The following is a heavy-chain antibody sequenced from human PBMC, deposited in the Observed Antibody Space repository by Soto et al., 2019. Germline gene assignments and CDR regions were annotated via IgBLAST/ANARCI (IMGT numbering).Heavy chain of an antibody. D-gene: IGHD3-10*01. CDR3: ARDPISNHYYGSPPNYYYYMDV. Sequence: PGGSLILSWAASGFTFSSDCMHWVRQAPGKGLEWVAVIWYDGSNKYYADSVKGRFTISRDNSKNTLYLQMNSLRAEDTAVYYCARDPISNHYYGSPPNYYYYMDVWGKGTTVTVSS. CDR2: IWYDGSNK. CDR1: GFTFSSDC. V-gene: IGHV3-33*01. J-gene: IGHJ6*03.